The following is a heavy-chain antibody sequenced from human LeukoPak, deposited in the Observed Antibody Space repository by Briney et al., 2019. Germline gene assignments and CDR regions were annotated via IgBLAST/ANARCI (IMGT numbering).Heavy chain of an antibody. D-gene: IGHD2-2*01. CDR1: GGTFSSYA. Sequence: GASVKVSCKASGGTFSSYAISWVRQAPGQGLEWMGGIIPIFGTANYAQKFQGRVTITADKSTRTAYMELSSLRSEDTAVYYCARDARDRYCSTTSCYWGWFAPWGQGTLVTVSP. CDR3: ARDARDRYCSTTSCYWGWFAP. V-gene: IGHV1-69*06. CDR2: IIPIFGTA. J-gene: IGHJ5*02.